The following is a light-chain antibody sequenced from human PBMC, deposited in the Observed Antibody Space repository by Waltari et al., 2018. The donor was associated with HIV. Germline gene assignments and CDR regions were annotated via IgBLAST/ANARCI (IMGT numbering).Light chain of an antibody. CDR2: GVS. V-gene: IGKV3-20*01. J-gene: IGKJ3*01. Sequence: NVLTQSPGILSLSPGETAIVSCSASQSVSDNYLAWYQQKAGQAPRLLMYGVSTSATGIPDRFSGSGSGTDFTLTISGLEPEDFAIYYCQQDASSSFSFGPGTKVEIK. CDR3: QQDASSSFS. CDR1: QSVSDNY.